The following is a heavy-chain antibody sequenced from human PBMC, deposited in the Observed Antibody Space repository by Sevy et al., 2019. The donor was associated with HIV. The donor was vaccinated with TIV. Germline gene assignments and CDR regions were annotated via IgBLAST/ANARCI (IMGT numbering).Heavy chain of an antibody. Sequence: GGSLRLSCAASDFSVSSNYMSWVRQAPGKGLEWVSIIYSGGNTYYPDSVKGRFIISRDSSKNTLYLQMDSLRAGDTAVYYCARALFTGIYSTGAFDLWGQGTVVTVSS. J-gene: IGHJ3*01. CDR2: IYSGGNT. V-gene: IGHV3-53*01. CDR3: ARALFTGIYSTGAFDL. D-gene: IGHD1-26*01. CDR1: DFSVSSNY.